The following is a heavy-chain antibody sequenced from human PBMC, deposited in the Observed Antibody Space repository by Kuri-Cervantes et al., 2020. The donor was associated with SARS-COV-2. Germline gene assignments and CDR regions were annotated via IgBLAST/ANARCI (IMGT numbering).Heavy chain of an antibody. D-gene: IGHD4-23*01. CDR3: AGSPAVVHTYYYYYYMDV. V-gene: IGHV1-2*02. Sequence: ASVKVSCKASGYTFTGYYMHWVRQAPGQGLEWMGWINPNSGGTNYAQKFQGRVTMTRDTSISTAYMELSSLRSEDTAAYYCAGSPAVVHTYYYYYYMDVWGKGTTVTVSS. CDR1: GYTFTGYY. J-gene: IGHJ6*03. CDR2: INPNSGGT.